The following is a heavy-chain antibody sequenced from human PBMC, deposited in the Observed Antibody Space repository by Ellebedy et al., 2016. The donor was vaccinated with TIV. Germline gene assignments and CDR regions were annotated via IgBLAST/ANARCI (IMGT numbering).Heavy chain of an antibody. D-gene: IGHD6-19*01. CDR1: GFNFNVYS. V-gene: IGHV3-48*02. Sequence: GGSLRLSCAASGFNFNVYSMNWLRQAPGRGPEWVSYITNSGHVIHYADSVKGRFTISRDNAKSSLYLQMNSLRDEDAAVYYCARGIEYASGDWGQGTLVTVSS. CDR3: ARGIEYASGD. CDR2: ITNSGHVI. J-gene: IGHJ4*02.